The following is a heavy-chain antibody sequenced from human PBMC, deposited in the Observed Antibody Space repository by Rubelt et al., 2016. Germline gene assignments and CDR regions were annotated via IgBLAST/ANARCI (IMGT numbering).Heavy chain of an antibody. V-gene: IGHV2-70*15. Sequence: QVTLRESGPALVKPTQTLTLTCTFSGFSLSTSGMCVSWIRQPPGKALEWLARIDWDDDKYYSTSLKTRLTSSKDTPKNQVVLTMTSMDAVDTATYYCARILLPDCYASSGGMDVWCQGTTVTVSS. CDR3: ARILLPDCYASSGGMDV. CDR1: GFSLSTSGMC. CDR2: IDWDDDK. J-gene: IGHJ6*02. D-gene: IGHD3-22*01.